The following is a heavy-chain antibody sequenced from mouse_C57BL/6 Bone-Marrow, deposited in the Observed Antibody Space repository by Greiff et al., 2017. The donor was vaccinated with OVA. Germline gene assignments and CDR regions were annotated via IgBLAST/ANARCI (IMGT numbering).Heavy chain of an antibody. V-gene: IGHV1-26*01. CDR1: GYTFTDYY. Sequence: VQLQQSGPELVKPGASVKISCKASGYTFTDYYMNWVKQSHGKSLEWIGDINPNNGGTSYNQKFKGKATLTVDKSSSTAYMELRSLTSEDSAVYYCATIYYAPFGYWGQGTTLTVSS. CDR3: ATIYYAPFGY. CDR2: INPNNGGT. D-gene: IGHD2-1*01. J-gene: IGHJ2*01.